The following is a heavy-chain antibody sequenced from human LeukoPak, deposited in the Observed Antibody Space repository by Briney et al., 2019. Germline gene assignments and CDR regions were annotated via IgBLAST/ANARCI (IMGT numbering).Heavy chain of an antibody. CDR1: GFTFSSYS. CDR3: ARHRDFTVTTPFDY. J-gene: IGHJ4*02. CDR2: ISSGSSFI. V-gene: IGHV3-21*01. D-gene: IGHD4-17*01. Sequence: GGSLRLSCAASGFTFSSYSMNWVRQAAGKGLEWVSSISSGSSFIYYADSVKGRFTISRDDAKNSLYLQMNSLRAEDTAVYYCARHRDFTVTTPFDYWGQGTLVTVSS.